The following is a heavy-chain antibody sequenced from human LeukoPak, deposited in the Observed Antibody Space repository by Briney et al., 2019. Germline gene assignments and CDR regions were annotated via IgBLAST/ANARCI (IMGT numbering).Heavy chain of an antibody. J-gene: IGHJ4*02. Sequence: PGGSLRLSCAASGFTFVSYAMSWVRPAPGKGPEWASGISGSDGTTHYADSVKGRFTISRDNSKNTLSLQMHSLRAEDAAVYYCAKRLWSTSGAYSPFDYWGQGTLVTVFS. CDR2: ISGSDGTT. D-gene: IGHD3-10*01. CDR3: AKRLWSTSGAYSPFDY. CDR1: GFTFVSYA. V-gene: IGHV3-23*01.